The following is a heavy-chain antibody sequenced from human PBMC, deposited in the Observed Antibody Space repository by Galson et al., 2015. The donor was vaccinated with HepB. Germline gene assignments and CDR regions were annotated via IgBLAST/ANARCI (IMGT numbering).Heavy chain of an antibody. D-gene: IGHD2/OR15-2a*01. J-gene: IGHJ2*01. V-gene: IGHV3-30*18. CDR2: ISYDGTNQ. CDR3: AKDVDSRWYYYFDL. Sequence: SLRLSCAVSGFTFNTYAMHWVRQAPGKGLEWVAVISYDGTNQHYAESVKGRFTISRDNSRNTLYLQMNSLRAEDTAVYHCAKDVDSRWYYYFDLWGRGTLVTVSS. CDR1: GFTFNTYA.